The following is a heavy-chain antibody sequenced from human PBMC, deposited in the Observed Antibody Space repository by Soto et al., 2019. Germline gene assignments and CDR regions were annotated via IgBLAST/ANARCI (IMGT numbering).Heavy chain of an antibody. CDR2: ISSSSSYI. V-gene: IGHV3-21*01. Sequence: GGSLRLSCAASGFTFSSYSMNWVRQAPGKGLEWVSSISSSSSYIYYADSVKGRFTISRDNAKNSLYLQMNSLRAEDTAVYYCARDLDHSYYDILTGYRSPFDYWGQGPLVTGSS. J-gene: IGHJ4*02. CDR1: GFTFSSYS. D-gene: IGHD3-9*01. CDR3: ARDLDHSYYDILTGYRSPFDY.